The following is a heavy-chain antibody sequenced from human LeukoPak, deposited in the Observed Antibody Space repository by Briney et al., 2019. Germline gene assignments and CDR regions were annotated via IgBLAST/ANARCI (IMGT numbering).Heavy chain of an antibody. CDR1: GFRFSSYA. CDR2: FSGSGGTT. V-gene: IGHV3-23*01. CDR3: ANGNRCTSPNCLGYYYFYMDV. D-gene: IGHD2-8*01. Sequence: PGGSLRLSCAASGFRFSSYAMSWVRQAPGRGLEWVSGFSGSGGTTYYADSVEGRFTISRDNSKNTLYLQMNSLRAEDTAVYYCANGNRCTSPNCLGYYYFYMDVWGKGTTVTVSS. J-gene: IGHJ6*03.